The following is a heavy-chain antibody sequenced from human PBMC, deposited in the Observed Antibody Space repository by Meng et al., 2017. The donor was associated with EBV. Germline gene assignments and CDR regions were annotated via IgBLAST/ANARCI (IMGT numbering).Heavy chain of an antibody. D-gene: IGHD3-10*01. CDR3: ASESGRGYTPDY. CDR1: GGPFRNVA. V-gene: IGHV1-69*01. J-gene: IGHJ4*02. CDR2: FLPTLGAP. Sequence: VQCVNVAAEVKKPGSSGRVSFKTSGGPFRNVAISWVRQSLGQGLDLLGGFLPTLGAPNYAQKFHGRVSITADESTSTHYMDLSSLRSEDTAVYYCASESGRGYTPDYWGQGTLVTVSS.